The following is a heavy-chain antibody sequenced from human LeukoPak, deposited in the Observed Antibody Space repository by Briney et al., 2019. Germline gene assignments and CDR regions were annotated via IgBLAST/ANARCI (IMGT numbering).Heavy chain of an antibody. V-gene: IGHV4-39*01. CDR2: IYYSGST. D-gene: IGHD6-19*01. J-gene: IGHJ3*02. CDR3: ARRGESVAGTRLAFDI. Sequence: SETLSLICTVSGGSISSSSYYWGWIRQPPGKGLEWIGSIYYSGSTYYNPSLKSRVTISVDTSKNQFSLKLSSVTAADTAVYYCARRGESVAGTRLAFDIWGQGTMVTVSS. CDR1: GGSISSSSYY.